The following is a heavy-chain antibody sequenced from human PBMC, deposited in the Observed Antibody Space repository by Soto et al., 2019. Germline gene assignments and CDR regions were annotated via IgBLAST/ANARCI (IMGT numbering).Heavy chain of an antibody. CDR1: GFTFSDHY. J-gene: IGHJ5*02. CDR2: IRNTPYGGTT. Sequence: PGGSLRLSCAASGFTFSDHYMSWIRQAPGKGLEWVGFIRNTPYGGTTDYAASVRGRFPISRDDSESIAYLQMNSLKTEDSGVYYCSRGSFGYYGPWGPGTLVTVSS. CDR3: SRGSFGYYGP. V-gene: IGHV3-49*03. D-gene: IGHD2-2*03.